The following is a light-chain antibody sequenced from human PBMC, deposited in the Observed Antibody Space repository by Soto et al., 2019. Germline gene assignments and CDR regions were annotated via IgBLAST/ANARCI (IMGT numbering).Light chain of an antibody. Sequence: QSVLTQPRSVSGSPGQSVTISCTGTSSDVGGYNYVSWFQQHPGKAPKLMIHDVTKRPSGVPDRFSGSKSGNTASLTISGLQAEDEADYYCCSYAGGYTRYVFGTGTKVTVL. CDR3: CSYAGGYTRYV. CDR2: DVT. J-gene: IGLJ1*01. CDR1: SSDVGGYNY. V-gene: IGLV2-11*01.